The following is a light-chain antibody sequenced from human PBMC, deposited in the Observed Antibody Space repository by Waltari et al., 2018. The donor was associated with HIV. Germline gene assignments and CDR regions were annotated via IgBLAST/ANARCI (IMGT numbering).Light chain of an antibody. CDR2: GNI. V-gene: IGLV1-40*01. Sequence: QSVLTQPPSVSGAPGQRVTISCTGSSSTIGAGYDVPWYQQLPGTAPKLLIYGNINRPSGFPDRFSGSKSGTSASLAITGLQAEDEADYYCQSYDSSLSGVVFGGGTKLTVL. CDR3: QSYDSSLSGVV. CDR1: SSTIGAGYD. J-gene: IGLJ2*01.